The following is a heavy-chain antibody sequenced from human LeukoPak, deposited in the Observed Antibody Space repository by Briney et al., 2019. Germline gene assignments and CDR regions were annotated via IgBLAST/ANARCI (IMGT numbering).Heavy chain of an antibody. CDR1: GFTFRSYA. V-gene: IGHV3-23*01. Sequence: GGSLRLSCAPSGFTFRSYAMSWVRQLPGGGLEWVSAISGGGGGTTYYADSVKGRFTISRDNSKNTLYLQTNSLRAEDTALDYCAKARNCGDYRSFDCWGQGTLVTVSS. D-gene: IGHD4-17*01. J-gene: IGHJ4*02. CDR2: ISGGGGGTT. CDR3: AKARNCGDYRSFDC.